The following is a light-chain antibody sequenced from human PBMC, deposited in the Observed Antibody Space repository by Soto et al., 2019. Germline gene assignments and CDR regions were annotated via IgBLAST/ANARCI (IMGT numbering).Light chain of an antibody. J-gene: IGKJ2*01. CDR1: QSVLYNSNNKNY. CDR2: WAS. CDR3: QQYYSSPQT. Sequence: DIVMTQSPDSLAVSLGERATINCKSSQSVLYNSNNKNYLAWYQQKPGQPPKLLIYWASTRESGVPDRFSGSGSGTDFTLTIRSLQTEGVAVYYCQQYYSSPQTFGQGTKLEIK. V-gene: IGKV4-1*01.